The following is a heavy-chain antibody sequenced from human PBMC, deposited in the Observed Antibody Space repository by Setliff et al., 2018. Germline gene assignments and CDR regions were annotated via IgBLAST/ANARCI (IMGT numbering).Heavy chain of an antibody. CDR3: ARVLFGDLFSWFDP. CDR1: GYTFGAHY. D-gene: IGHD3-10*02. V-gene: IGHV1-2*02. CDR2: INPNTGET. Sequence: GASVKVSCKASGYTFGAHYIHWVRQAPGQGLQWMGWINPNTGETDYAPRFQGRVTMTRDTSLSTAYMEVRSLRSDDTAVYYCARVLFGDLFSWFDPWGQGTLVTVSS. J-gene: IGHJ5*02.